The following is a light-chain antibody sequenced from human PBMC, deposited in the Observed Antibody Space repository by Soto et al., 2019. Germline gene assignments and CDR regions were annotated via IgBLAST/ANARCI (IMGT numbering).Light chain of an antibody. CDR2: KAS. Sequence: DIQITQSPSLLSASVEDTVTITCRASQSISSWLAWYQQKPGEAPNLLIHKASHLESGVPSRFSGSGSGTEFTLTISSLQPGDFATYYCQHYNTYPWTFGQGTKVDIK. CDR1: QSISSW. V-gene: IGKV1-5*03. J-gene: IGKJ1*01. CDR3: QHYNTYPWT.